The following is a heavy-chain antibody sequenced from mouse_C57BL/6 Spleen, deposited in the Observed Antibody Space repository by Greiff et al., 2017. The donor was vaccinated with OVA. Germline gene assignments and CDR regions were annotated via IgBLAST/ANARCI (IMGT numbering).Heavy chain of an antibody. J-gene: IGHJ3*01. Sequence: QLQQPGTELVKPGASVKLSCKASGYTFTSYWMHWVKQRPGQGLEWIGNINPSNGGTNYNEKFKSKATLTVDKSSSTAYMQLSSLTSEDSAVYYCARYNNPRRAWFAYWGQGTLVTVSA. V-gene: IGHV1-53*01. D-gene: IGHD1-3*01. CDR3: ARYNNPRRAWFAY. CDR1: GYTFTSYW. CDR2: INPSNGGT.